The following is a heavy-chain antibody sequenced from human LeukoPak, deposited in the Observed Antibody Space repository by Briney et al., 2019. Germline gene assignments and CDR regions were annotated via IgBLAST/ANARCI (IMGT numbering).Heavy chain of an antibody. D-gene: IGHD4-17*01. Sequence: GGSLRLSCAASGFTFSDYWMSWVRQAPGRGLEWVANIKHDGSEIHYLDSVKGRFTISRDNAENTLYLQLSSLRGEDTAVYYCARPKDSGDSVVAFDSWGQGTLVTVSS. V-gene: IGHV3-7*04. CDR2: IKHDGSEI. J-gene: IGHJ4*02. CDR1: GFTFSDYW. CDR3: ARPKDSGDSVVAFDS.